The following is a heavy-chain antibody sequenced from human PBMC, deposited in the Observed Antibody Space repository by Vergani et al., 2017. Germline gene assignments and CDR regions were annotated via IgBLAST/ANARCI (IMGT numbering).Heavy chain of an antibody. D-gene: IGHD6-13*01. V-gene: IGHV1-69*08. Sequence: QVQLVQSGAEVKKPGSSVKVSCKASGGTFSSYTISWVRQAPGQGLEWMGRIIPILGIANYAQKFQGRVTITADKSTSTAYMELSGLRSEDTAVYYCAREGYSSSWYSHYYYYMDVWGKGP. J-gene: IGHJ6*03. CDR1: GGTFSSYT. CDR2: IIPILGIA. CDR3: AREGYSSSWYSHYYYYMDV.